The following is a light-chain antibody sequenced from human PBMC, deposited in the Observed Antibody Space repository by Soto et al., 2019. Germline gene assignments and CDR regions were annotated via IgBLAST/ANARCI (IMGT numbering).Light chain of an antibody. CDR1: SSNIGAGYD. CDR2: GNS. CDR3: QSYDSSPHVV. V-gene: IGLV1-40*01. J-gene: IGLJ2*01. Sequence: QSVLTQPPSVSGAPGQRVTISCTGSSSNIGAGYDVHWYQQLPGTAPKLLIYGNSNRPSGVPDRFSGSKSGTSASLAITGLQAEDEADHYCQSYDSSPHVVFGGGIKLTVL.